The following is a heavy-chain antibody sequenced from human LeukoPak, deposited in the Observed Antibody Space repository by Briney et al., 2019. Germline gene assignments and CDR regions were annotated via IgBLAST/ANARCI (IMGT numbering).Heavy chain of an antibody. CDR2: INSDGSEG. CDR3: ARSSYSSSSSV. D-gene: IGHD6-6*01. J-gene: IGHJ3*01. V-gene: IGHV3-7*03. CDR1: GFTFSGFW. Sequence: GSLRLSCAVSGFTFSGFWMSWSRQAPGKGLEWVASINSDGSEGYYADVVKGRFTISRDNAKNSLYQQINSLRAEDTAVYYCARSSYSSSSSVWGQGTMVTVSS.